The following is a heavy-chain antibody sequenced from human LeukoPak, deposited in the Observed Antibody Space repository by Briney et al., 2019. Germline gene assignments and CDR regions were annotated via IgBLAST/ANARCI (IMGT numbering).Heavy chain of an antibody. V-gene: IGHV1-18*01. D-gene: IGHD1-7*01. Sequence: ASVKVSCKASGYTFTSYGISWVRQAPEQGLEWMGWISAYNGNTNYAQKLQGRVTMTTDTSTSTAYMELRSLRSDDTAVYYCARDRRLGITGTTYYGMDVWGQGTTVTVSS. J-gene: IGHJ6*02. CDR2: ISAYNGNT. CDR3: ARDRRLGITGTTYYGMDV. CDR1: GYTFTSYG.